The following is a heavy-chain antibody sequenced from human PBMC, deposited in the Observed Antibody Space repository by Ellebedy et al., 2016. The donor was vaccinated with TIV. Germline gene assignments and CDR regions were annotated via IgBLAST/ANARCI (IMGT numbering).Heavy chain of an antibody. D-gene: IGHD2-2*01. CDR1: GFTISSYW. CDR3: ASDTRFIDQQHKWFDP. CDR2: IKQDGSEK. V-gene: IGHV3-7*01. J-gene: IGHJ5*02. Sequence: GESLKISCAASGFTISSYWMSWVRQAPGKGLEWVANIKQDGSEKYYVDSVKGRFTISRDNAKNSLYLQMNSLRAEDTAVYYCASDTRFIDQQHKWFDPWGQGTLVTVSS.